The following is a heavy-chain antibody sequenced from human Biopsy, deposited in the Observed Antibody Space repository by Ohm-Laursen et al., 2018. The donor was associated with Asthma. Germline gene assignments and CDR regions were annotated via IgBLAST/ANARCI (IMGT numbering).Heavy chain of an antibody. V-gene: IGHV4-30-4*01. J-gene: IGHJ5*02. CDR1: GGSISSDDYY. CDR2: IYSSGDT. CDR3: ARDRAMISET. Sequence: PSQTLSLTRTVSGGSISSDDYYWSWIRQAPGKGLEWIAYIYSSGDTYYSPSLKSRVSISLDTSKNQFSLRLTSVTAADTAVYYCARDRAMISETWGQGTLVTVSS. D-gene: IGHD3-22*01.